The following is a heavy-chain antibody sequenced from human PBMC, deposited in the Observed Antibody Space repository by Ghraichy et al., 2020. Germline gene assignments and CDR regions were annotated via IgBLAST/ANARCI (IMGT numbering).Heavy chain of an antibody. J-gene: IGHJ4*02. V-gene: IGHV4-59*01. CDR3: ARVGRLGVGPERPWGNYYDSSGYYEPFDY. D-gene: IGHD3-22*01. Sequence: SETLSLTCTVSGGSISSYYWSWIRQPPGKGLEWIGYIYYSGSTNYNPSLKSRVTISVDTSKNQFSLKLSSVTAADTAVYYCARVGRLGVGPERPWGNYYDSSGYYEPFDYWGQGTLVTVSS. CDR2: IYYSGST. CDR1: GGSISSYY.